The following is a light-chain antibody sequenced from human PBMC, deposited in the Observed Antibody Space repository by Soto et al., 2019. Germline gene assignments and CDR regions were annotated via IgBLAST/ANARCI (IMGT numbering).Light chain of an antibody. CDR3: QTWGTAIHDVV. CDR1: SGHSTYA. Sequence: QPVLTQSPSASASLGASFKLTCTLSSGHSTYAIAWHQQQPEKGPRYLMKLNSDGSHSKGDGIPDRFSGSSSGAERHLTISSLQSEDEADYYCQTWGTAIHDVVFGGGTKVTVL. J-gene: IGLJ2*01. CDR2: LNSDGSH. V-gene: IGLV4-69*01.